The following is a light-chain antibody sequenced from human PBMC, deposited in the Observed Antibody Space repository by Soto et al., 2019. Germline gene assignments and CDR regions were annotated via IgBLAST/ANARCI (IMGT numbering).Light chain of an antibody. CDR1: QSVSSSY. J-gene: IGKJ3*01. CDR3: QQYGSSPVT. CDR2: GAS. Sequence: EIVWTQSPGTLSLSPGERATLSCRASQSVSSSYLAWYQQKPGQAPRLLIYGASSRATGIPDRFSGSGSGTDFTLTISRLEPEDFAVYYCQQYGSSPVTFGPGTKVYIK. V-gene: IGKV3-20*01.